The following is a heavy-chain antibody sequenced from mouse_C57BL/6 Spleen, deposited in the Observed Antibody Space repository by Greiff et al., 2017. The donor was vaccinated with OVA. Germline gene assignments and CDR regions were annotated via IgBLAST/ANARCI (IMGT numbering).Heavy chain of an antibody. J-gene: IGHJ3*01. D-gene: IGHD1-1*01. CDR2: IHPNSGST. Sequence: VQLQQPGAELVKPGASVKLSCKASGYTFTSYWMHWVKQRPGQGLEWIGMIHPNSGSTNYNEKFKSKATLTVDKSSSTAYMQLSSLTSEDSAVYYCARSPLITTVVAKGELAYWGQGTLVTVSA. V-gene: IGHV1-64*01. CDR1: GYTFTSYW. CDR3: ARSPLITTVVAKGELAY.